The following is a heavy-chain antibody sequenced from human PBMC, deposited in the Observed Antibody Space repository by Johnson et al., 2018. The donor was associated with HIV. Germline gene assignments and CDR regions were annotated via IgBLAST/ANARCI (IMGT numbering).Heavy chain of an antibody. D-gene: IGHD5-24*01. J-gene: IGHJ3*02. CDR3: ARVRGMATNRRACDI. CDR1: EFTFSGYA. CDR2: ISGNGFST. Sequence: VQLVESGGGLVQPGDSLRLLCAASEFTFSGYAMSWVRQAPGKGLEWVSGISGNGFSTYYADSVRGRFTISRDNAQNTLNLQINTLRAEDTAVYYCARVRGMATNRRACDIWGQGTMVTVSS. V-gene: IGHV3-23*04.